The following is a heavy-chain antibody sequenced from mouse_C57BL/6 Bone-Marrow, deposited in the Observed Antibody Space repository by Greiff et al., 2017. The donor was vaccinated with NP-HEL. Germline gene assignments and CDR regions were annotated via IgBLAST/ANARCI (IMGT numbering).Heavy chain of an antibody. V-gene: IGHV1-85*01. J-gene: IGHJ4*01. CDR1: GYTFTSYD. Sequence: QVQLQQSGPELVKPGASVKLSCKASGYTFTSYDINWVKQRPGQGLEWIGWIYPRDGSTKYNETFKGKATLTVDTSSSTAYMELHSLTSEDSAVYFCAREGSPYYYAMDYWGQGTSVTVSS. D-gene: IGHD1-1*02. CDR2: IYPRDGST. CDR3: AREGSPYYYAMDY.